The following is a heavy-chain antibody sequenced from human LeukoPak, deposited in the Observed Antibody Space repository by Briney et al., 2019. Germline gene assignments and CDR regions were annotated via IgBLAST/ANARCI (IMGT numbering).Heavy chain of an antibody. D-gene: IGHD5-24*01. V-gene: IGHV4-59*08. CDR3: ARPERSDAFDI. Sequence: PSETLSLTCTVSGGSLSSYYWSWIRQPPGKGLEWIGYIYYSGSTNYNPSLKSRVTISVDTSKNQFSLKLSSVTAADTAVYYCARPERSDAFDIWGQGTMVTVSS. CDR2: IYYSGST. J-gene: IGHJ3*02. CDR1: GGSLSSYY.